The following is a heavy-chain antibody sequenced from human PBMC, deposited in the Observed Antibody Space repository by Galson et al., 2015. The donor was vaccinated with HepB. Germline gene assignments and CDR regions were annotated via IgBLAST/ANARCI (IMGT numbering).Heavy chain of an antibody. Sequence: SVKVSCKASGYTFTKYAMNWVRQAPGQGLEWMGWINTNTGNPTYAQGLTGRCVFSLDTSVSTAYLQISSLKAEDTAVYYCASARDTSAAGTGSSFDYWGQGTLVTVSS. CDR2: INTNTGNP. V-gene: IGHV7-4-1*02. J-gene: IGHJ4*02. CDR3: ASARDTSAAGTGSSFDY. D-gene: IGHD6-13*01. CDR1: GYTFTKYA.